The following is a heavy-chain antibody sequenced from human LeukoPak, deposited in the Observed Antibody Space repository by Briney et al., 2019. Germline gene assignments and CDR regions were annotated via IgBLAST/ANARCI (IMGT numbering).Heavy chain of an antibody. CDR1: GFTFSSYA. CDR3: AKDRSAPHMLWNALDI. D-gene: IGHD2-8*01. J-gene: IGHJ3*02. Sequence: GGSLRLSCAASGFTFSSYAMHWVRQAPGKGLEWVSSISSSSSYIYYGDSVKGRFTISRDNAKNSLYLQMNSLRAEDTAVYYCAKDRSAPHMLWNALDIWGQGTMVTVSS. V-gene: IGHV3-21*01. CDR2: ISSSSSYI.